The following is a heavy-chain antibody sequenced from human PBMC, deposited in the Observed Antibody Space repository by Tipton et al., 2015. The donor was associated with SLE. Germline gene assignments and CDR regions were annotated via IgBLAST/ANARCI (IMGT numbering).Heavy chain of an antibody. CDR2: IYKSGST. J-gene: IGHJ4*02. CDR1: GDSIISDDYH. D-gene: IGHD3-22*01. V-gene: IGHV4-31*03. Sequence: TLSLTCTVSGDSIISDDYHWTWIRQPPGKGLEWIGHIYKSGSTYYSPSLKSRVTISVDTSKNLFSLKLRSATAADTAVYYCASYSYDSSGSTHFDYWGQGTLVTVSS. CDR3: ASYSYDSSGSTHFDY.